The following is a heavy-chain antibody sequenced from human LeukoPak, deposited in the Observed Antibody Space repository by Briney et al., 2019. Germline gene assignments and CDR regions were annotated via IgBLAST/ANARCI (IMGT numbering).Heavy chain of an antibody. J-gene: IGHJ3*02. V-gene: IGHV4-59*01. Sequence: SETVSLTCTVSGGSISSYYWSWIRQPPGKGLEWIGNIYYSGSTNYNPSLKSRVTISVDTSKNQFSLKLSSVTAADTAVYYCARLRGTAMDMGAFDIWGQGTMVTVSS. CDR3: ARLRGTAMDMGAFDI. CDR2: IYYSGST. CDR1: GGSISSYY. D-gene: IGHD5-18*01.